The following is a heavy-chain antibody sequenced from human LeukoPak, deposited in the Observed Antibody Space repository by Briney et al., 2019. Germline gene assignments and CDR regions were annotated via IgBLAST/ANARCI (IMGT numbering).Heavy chain of an antibody. V-gene: IGHV1-8*01. D-gene: IGHD6-13*01. J-gene: IGHJ4*02. CDR2: INPNSGRT. CDR1: GYTFTSSD. CDR3: ARGRSGLAAAGTYDY. Sequence: GASVRVSCTASGYTFTSSDINWVRQAAGQGLEWMGWINPNSGRTGYAQKFQGRVTMTANTSISTAYMELRNLRFDDTAVYYCARGRSGLAAAGTYDYWGQGTLITVSS.